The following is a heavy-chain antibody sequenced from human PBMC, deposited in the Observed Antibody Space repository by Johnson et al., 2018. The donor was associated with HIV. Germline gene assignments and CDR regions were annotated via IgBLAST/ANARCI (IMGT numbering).Heavy chain of an antibody. Sequence: VQLVESGGALVQPGGSLRLSCAASGFTFSAYWMHWVRQAPGQGLVWVSRIIRDATTAIYADSVKGRFTISRDNAKNTLYLQMDSLRAEDTAVYYCASGVTARAPLLIWGQGTMVTVSS. CDR2: IIRDATTA. V-gene: IGHV3-74*02. CDR1: GFTFSAYW. J-gene: IGHJ3*02. CDR3: ASGVTARAPLLI. D-gene: IGHD6-6*01.